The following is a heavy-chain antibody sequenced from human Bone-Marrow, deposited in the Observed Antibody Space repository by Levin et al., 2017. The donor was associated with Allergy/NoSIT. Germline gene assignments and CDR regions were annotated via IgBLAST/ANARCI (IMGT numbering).Heavy chain of an antibody. CDR3: SSGTGRN. D-gene: IGHD6-13*01. Sequence: GGSLRLSCAASGFTFSSYGMHWVRQAPGKGLEWVAVISYDGSNKYYADSVKGRFTISRDNSKNTLYLQMNSLRAEDTAVYYCSSGTGRNWGQGTLVTVSS. CDR1: GFTFSSYG. CDR2: ISYDGSNK. V-gene: IGHV3-30*03. J-gene: IGHJ4*02.